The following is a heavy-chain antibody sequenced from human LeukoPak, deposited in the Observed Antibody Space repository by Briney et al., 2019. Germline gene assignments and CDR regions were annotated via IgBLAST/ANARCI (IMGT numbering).Heavy chain of an antibody. CDR2: ISSSGTTI. CDR3: ARGHGDSGNDY. V-gene: IGHV3-48*03. J-gene: IGHJ4*02. D-gene: IGHD6-19*01. CDR1: GFTFSNYE. Sequence: GGSLRLSCAASGFTFSNYEMNWVRQAPGKGLEWVSYISSSGTTIYYADSVKGRFTISRDNARNTLYLQMNSLRAEDTAVYYCARGHGDSGNDYWGQGTLVTVSS.